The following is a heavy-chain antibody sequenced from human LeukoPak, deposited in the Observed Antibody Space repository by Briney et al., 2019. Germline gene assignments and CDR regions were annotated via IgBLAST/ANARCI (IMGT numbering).Heavy chain of an antibody. CDR2: IKSKTDGGTT. CDR1: GFTSSSYW. V-gene: IGHV3-15*01. CDR3: TTRLLWFGELSYYFDY. D-gene: IGHD3-10*01. Sequence: GGSLRLSCAVSGFTSSSYWMSWVRQAPGKGLEWVGRIKSKTDGGTTDYAAPVKGRFTISRDDSKNTLYLQMNSLKTEDTAVYYCTTRLLWFGELSYYFDYWGQGTLVTVSS. J-gene: IGHJ4*02.